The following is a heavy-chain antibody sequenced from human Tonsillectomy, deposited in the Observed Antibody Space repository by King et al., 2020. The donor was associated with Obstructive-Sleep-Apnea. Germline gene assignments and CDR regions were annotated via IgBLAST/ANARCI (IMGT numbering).Heavy chain of an antibody. CDR2: IIPILDVA. CDR1: GGAFNNYI. Sequence: QLVQSGPEVKKPGSSVRVSCKASGGAFNNYIINWMRQAPGQGLEWMGRIIPILDVAHYAQKFQGRVTITADKSTSTAYMELSSLKSEDTAVYYCARDVPSGDHKWGQGTLVTVSS. J-gene: IGHJ4*02. CDR3: ARDVPSGDHK. D-gene: IGHD5-12*01. V-gene: IGHV1-69*04.